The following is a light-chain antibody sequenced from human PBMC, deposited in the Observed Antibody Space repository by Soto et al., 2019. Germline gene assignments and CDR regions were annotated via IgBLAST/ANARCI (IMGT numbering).Light chain of an antibody. V-gene: IGKV1-5*01. Sequence: DIQMTHSPSTLSASVVDIVTITCRSSQSISSWLAWYQQKPGKAPKLLIYDASSLESGVPSRFSGSGSGTEFTLTISSLQPDDFATYYCQQYNSYWTFGQGTKVDIK. CDR1: QSISSW. J-gene: IGKJ1*01. CDR2: DAS. CDR3: QQYNSYWT.